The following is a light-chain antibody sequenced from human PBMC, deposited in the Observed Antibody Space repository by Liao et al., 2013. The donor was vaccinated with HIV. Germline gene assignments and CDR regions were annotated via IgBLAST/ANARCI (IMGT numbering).Light chain of an antibody. Sequence: SYELTQPPSVSVSPGQTARITCSGDALPKQSVSWYQLKSGQAPVLVMYKDTERPSGIPERFSGSSSGTTVTLTISGVQAEDEADYYCQSADSSGTCPVFGGGTKLTVL. V-gene: IGLV3-25*03. J-gene: IGLJ3*02. CDR2: KDT. CDR1: ALPKQS. CDR3: QSADSSGTCPV.